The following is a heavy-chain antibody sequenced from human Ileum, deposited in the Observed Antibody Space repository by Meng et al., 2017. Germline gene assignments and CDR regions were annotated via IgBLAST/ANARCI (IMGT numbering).Heavy chain of an antibody. CDR2: IYYSGST. D-gene: IGHD3-22*01. Sequence: QVQLQESGPGLGKPSQTLSLNCTGSGGSISSGDYYWSWIRQPPGQGLEWIVYIYYSGSTYYNPSLKSRLTISVDTSKNQFSLKLSSVTAADTAVYYCARDRDSSGYYPYWGQGTLVTVSS. CDR3: ARDRDSSGYYPY. J-gene: IGHJ4*02. CDR1: GGSISSGDYY. V-gene: IGHV4-30-4*01.